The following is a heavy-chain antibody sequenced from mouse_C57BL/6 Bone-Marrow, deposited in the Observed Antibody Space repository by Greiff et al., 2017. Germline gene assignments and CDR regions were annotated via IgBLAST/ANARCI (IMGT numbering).Heavy chain of an antibody. Sequence: QVQLQQPGAELVMPGASVKLSCKASGYTFTSYWMHWVKQRPGQGLEWIGEIDPSDSYTNYNQKFKGKSTLTVDKSSSTAYMLLSSLASEDSAVYYCARGRLRRRRYAMDYWGQGTSVTVSS. V-gene: IGHV1-69*01. J-gene: IGHJ4*01. CDR3: ARGRLRRRRYAMDY. CDR2: IDPSDSYT. CDR1: GYTFTSYW. D-gene: IGHD2-4*01.